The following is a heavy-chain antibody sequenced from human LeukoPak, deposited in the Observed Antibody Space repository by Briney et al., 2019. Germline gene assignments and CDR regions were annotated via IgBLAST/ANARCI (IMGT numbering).Heavy chain of an antibody. D-gene: IGHD3-9*01. Sequence: GGSLRLSCAASGFTFSSYSMNWVRQAPGKGLEWVSSISSSSSYIYYADLVKGRFTISRDNAKNSLYLQMNSLRAEDTAVYYCARDHYDILTGSGNCDYWGQGTLVTVSS. CDR3: ARDHYDILTGSGNCDY. CDR1: GFTFSSYS. V-gene: IGHV3-21*01. CDR2: ISSSSSYI. J-gene: IGHJ4*02.